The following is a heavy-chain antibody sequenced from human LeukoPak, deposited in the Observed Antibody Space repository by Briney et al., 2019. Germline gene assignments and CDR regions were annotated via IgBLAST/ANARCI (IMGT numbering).Heavy chain of an antibody. CDR1: GGSISSSSYY. D-gene: IGHD3-9*01. V-gene: IGHV4-39*07. CDR3: ARAFEVLRYFDWLPTYYFDY. J-gene: IGHJ4*02. CDR2: IYYSGST. Sequence: SETLSLTCTVSGGSISSSSYYWGWIRQPPGKGLEWIGSIYYSGSTYYNPSLKSRVTISVDTSKNQFSLKLSSVTAADTAVYHCARAFEVLRYFDWLPTYYFDYWGQGTLVTVSS.